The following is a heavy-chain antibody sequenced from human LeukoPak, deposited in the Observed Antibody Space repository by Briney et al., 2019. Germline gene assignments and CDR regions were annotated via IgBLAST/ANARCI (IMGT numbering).Heavy chain of an antibody. J-gene: IGHJ4*02. Sequence: SETLSLTRTVSGGSISNSNYYWGWVRQPPGKGLEWIGTIYYSGNTYYTPSLKSRVTISVDTSKNQFFLRLSSVTAADTAVYFCMRHEEEDGYNAKPFDFWGQGTLVTVSS. CDR2: IYYSGNT. V-gene: IGHV4-39*01. CDR3: MRHEEEDGYNAKPFDF. CDR1: GGSISNSNYY. D-gene: IGHD5-24*01.